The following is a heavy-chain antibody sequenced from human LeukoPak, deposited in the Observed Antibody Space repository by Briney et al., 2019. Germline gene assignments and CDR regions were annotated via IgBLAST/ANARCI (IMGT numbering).Heavy chain of an antibody. D-gene: IGHD3-10*01. CDR1: GFTFSNAW. CDR3: TTGLRWFGELDGYSAPNRIYY. J-gene: IGHJ4*02. V-gene: IGHV3-15*01. CDR2: IKSKTDGGTI. Sequence: PGGSLRLSCAASGFTFSNAWMSWVRQAPGKGLEWVGHIKSKTDGGTIDYAAPVKGRFTISRDGSKNTLYLQLNSLKTEDTAVYYCTTGLRWFGELDGYSAPNRIYYWWQGTLVTVSS.